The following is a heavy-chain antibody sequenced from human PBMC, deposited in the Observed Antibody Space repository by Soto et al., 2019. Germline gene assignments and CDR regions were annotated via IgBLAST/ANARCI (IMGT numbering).Heavy chain of an antibody. D-gene: IGHD5-12*01. CDR2: INPSGDST. CDR1: GYTFTRYY. V-gene: IGHV1-46*03. J-gene: IGHJ4*02. Sequence: ASVKVSCKASGYTFTRYYLHWVRQAPGQGLEWMGIINPSGDSTTYAQRFQGRVTMTSDTSTSTVYMDLSSLRSEDTAVYYCARDQAYSGSSNFDYWGQGTLVTVSS. CDR3: ARDQAYSGSSNFDY.